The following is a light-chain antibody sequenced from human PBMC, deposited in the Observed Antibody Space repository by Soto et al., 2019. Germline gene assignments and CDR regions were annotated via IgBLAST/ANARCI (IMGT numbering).Light chain of an antibody. J-gene: IGKJ5*01. V-gene: IGKV3D-15*01. CDR1: QSVSSSY. CDR3: QHYNHWPPWP. CDR2: GAS. Sequence: EILLTRYPFTLSLSPGWRSTFSFSASQSVSSSYIAWYQQKRGQAPRRLIYGASIRATGIPDRFSGSGSGTEFTLTISSLQSEDFAVYYCQHYNHWPPWPFGQVALLEIK.